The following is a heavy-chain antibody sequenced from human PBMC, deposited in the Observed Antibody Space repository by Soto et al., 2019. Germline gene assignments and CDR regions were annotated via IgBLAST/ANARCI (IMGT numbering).Heavy chain of an antibody. CDR1: GFTFSDYY. CDR3: ARDAGYSSSWYWGYYYMDV. Sequence: GESLKISCAASGFTFSDYYMSWIRQAPGKGLEWVSYISSSGSTIYYADSVKGRFTISRDNAKNSLYLQMNSLRAEDTAVYYCARDAGYSSSWYWGYYYMDVWGKGTTVTVSS. D-gene: IGHD6-13*01. CDR2: ISSSGSTI. V-gene: IGHV3-11*01. J-gene: IGHJ6*03.